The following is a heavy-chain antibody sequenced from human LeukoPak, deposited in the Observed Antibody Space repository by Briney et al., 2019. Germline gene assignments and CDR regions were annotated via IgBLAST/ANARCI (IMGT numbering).Heavy chain of an antibody. J-gene: IGHJ4*02. V-gene: IGHV1-2*02. CDR2: INPNTGGT. D-gene: IGHD6-19*01. CDR3: ARYYSGWYYFDY. Sequence: ASVKVSCKASGYTFTGYYIFWVRQAPGQGLEWMGWINPNTGGTNYAQKFQGRVTMTRDRAISTAYMELSSLRSEDTAVYYCARYYSGWYYFDYWGQGTLVTVSS. CDR1: GYTFTGYY.